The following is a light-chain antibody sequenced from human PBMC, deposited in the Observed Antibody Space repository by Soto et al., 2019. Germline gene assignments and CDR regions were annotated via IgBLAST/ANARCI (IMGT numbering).Light chain of an antibody. J-gene: IGKJ5*01. V-gene: IGKV3-20*01. CDR3: QQYGSSLIT. CDR2: GAS. Sequence: EVVMTQSPATLSVSPGDTATLSCRASQSVSSNLAWYQQKPGQAPRLLIYGASTRATGIPDRFSGSGSGTDFTLTISRVEPEDFAVYYCQQYGSSLITFGQGTRLEIK. CDR1: QSVSSN.